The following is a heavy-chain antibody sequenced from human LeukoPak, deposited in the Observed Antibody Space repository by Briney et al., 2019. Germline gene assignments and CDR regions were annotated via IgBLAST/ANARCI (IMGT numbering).Heavy chain of an antibody. CDR2: IKEDGSKE. Sequence: GGSLRLSCEASGFTLSKYWMSWVRQAPGKGLEWLADIKEDGSKEYFVDSVKGRFTISRDNTKNSVYLQVNSLRAEDTAVYYCARDFGDSSGWYNDYWGQGTLVIVSS. CDR1: GFTLSKYW. V-gene: IGHV3-7*01. D-gene: IGHD6-19*01. CDR3: ARDFGDSSGWYNDY. J-gene: IGHJ4*02.